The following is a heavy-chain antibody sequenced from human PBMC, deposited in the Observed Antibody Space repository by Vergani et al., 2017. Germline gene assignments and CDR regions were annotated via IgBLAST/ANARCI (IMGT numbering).Heavy chain of an antibody. Sequence: QVQLQESGPGLVKPSETLTLTCDVSDSSIMTNPYWGWFRQSPGKGLEWIGCIHHSGDTHYNSSLKSRVSISIVSSSKFSLSLTSVTAADPAIYYCARHRGSGXFFPSSYFYGMDVWVHGTTVTVSS. V-gene: IGHV4-38-2*01. CDR1: DSSIMTNPY. CDR3: ARHRGSGXFFPSSYFYGMDV. D-gene: IGHD3-10*01. J-gene: IGHJ6*02. CDR2: IHHSGDT.